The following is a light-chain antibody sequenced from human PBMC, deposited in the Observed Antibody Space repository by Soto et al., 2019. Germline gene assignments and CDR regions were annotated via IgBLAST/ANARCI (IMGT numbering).Light chain of an antibody. V-gene: IGKV2-28*01. J-gene: IGKJ1*01. CDR2: LGS. Sequence: DIVMTQSPLSLPVTPGEPASISCRSSQSLLHSNGYNYLDWYLQKPGQSPQLLIYLGSNRASGVPDRFRGSGSGTDFTLKISRVEAEDVGVYYCMQALQISWTVGQGTKVAIK. CDR3: MQALQISWT. CDR1: QSLLHSNGYNY.